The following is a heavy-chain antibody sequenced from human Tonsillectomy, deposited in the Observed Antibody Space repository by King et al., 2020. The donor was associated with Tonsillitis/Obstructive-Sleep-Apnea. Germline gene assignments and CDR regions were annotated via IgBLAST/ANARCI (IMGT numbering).Heavy chain of an antibody. Sequence: QLQESGPGLVKPSETLSLTCTVSGGSISSYYWSWIRQSPGKGLEWIGYIYDSGSTNYNPSLKSRVTISVDTSKNQFSLKLSSVTAADTAVYYCARIGAGSYYDSSGYSDDAFDIWGQGSMVTVSS. V-gene: IGHV4-59*08. CDR3: ARIGAGSYYDSSGYSDDAFDI. J-gene: IGHJ3*02. CDR1: GGSISSYY. CDR2: IYDSGST. D-gene: IGHD3-22*01.